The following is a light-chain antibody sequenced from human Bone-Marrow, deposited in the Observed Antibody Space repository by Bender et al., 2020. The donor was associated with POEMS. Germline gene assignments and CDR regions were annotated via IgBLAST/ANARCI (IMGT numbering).Light chain of an antibody. J-gene: IGLJ3*02. CDR3: AVWDDSLNGWV. CDR1: SSNIGAHA. CDR2: SSH. Sequence: GTPGQRVTISCSGGSSNIGAHAVNWYQHLPGTAPKLLIYSSHRRPSEVPDRFSGSRSGTSASLAISGLQSEDEADYYCAVWDDSLNGWVFGGGTELTVL. V-gene: IGLV1-44*01.